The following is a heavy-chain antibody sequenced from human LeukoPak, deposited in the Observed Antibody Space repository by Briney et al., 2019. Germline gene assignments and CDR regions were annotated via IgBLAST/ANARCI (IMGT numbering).Heavy chain of an antibody. CDR2: INAGNGNT. V-gene: IGHV1-3*03. Sequence: ATVKVSCKASGYTFTSYAMHWVRQAPGQRLEWMGWINAGNGNTKYSQEFQGRVTMTRDTSTSTVYMELSSLRSEDTAVYYCARRRVLLWFGELNYYMDVWGKGTTVTISS. CDR1: GYTFTSYA. D-gene: IGHD3-10*01. CDR3: ARRRVLLWFGELNYYMDV. J-gene: IGHJ6*03.